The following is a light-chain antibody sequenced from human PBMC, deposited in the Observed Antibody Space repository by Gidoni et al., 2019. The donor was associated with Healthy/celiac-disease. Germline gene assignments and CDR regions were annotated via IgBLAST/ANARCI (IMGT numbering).Light chain of an antibody. CDR1: RSNIGAGYD. CDR3: QSYDSSLSGVV. CDR2: GNS. V-gene: IGLV1-40*01. Sequence: QSVLTQPPSVSWAPGQRVTISCTGSRSNIGAGYDVHWYQQLPGTAPNLLIYGNSNRPSGVPDRFSGSKSGTSASLAITGLQAEDEADYYCQSYDSSLSGVVFGGGTKLTVL. J-gene: IGLJ2*01.